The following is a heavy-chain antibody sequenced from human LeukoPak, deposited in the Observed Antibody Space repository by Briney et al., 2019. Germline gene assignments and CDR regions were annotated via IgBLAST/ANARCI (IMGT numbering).Heavy chain of an antibody. Sequence: PGGSLRLSCAASGFTSSSYEMNWVRQAPGKGLEWISYVTSSGGTTYYADSVKGRFTISRDNAKNSLYLQMNSLRAEDTAVYYCAREGGSKNWFDPWGQGTLVTVSS. D-gene: IGHD1-26*01. CDR2: VTSSGGTT. J-gene: IGHJ5*02. CDR1: GFTSSSYE. V-gene: IGHV3-48*03. CDR3: AREGGSKNWFDP.